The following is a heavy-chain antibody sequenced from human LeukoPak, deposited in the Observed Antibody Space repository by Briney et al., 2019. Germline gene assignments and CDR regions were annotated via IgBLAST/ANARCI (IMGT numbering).Heavy chain of an antibody. J-gene: IGHJ6*02. CDR2: IIPILGIA. V-gene: IGHV1-69*04. Sequence: GASVKVSCKASGGTFSSYAISWVRQAPGQGLEWMGRIIPILGIANYAQKFQGRVTITADKSTSTAYMELSSLRSEDTAVYYCAIPRGYCSGGSCYSPYYYGMDVWGQGTTVTVSS. CDR3: AIPRGYCSGGSCYSPYYYGMDV. D-gene: IGHD2-15*01. CDR1: GGTFSSYA.